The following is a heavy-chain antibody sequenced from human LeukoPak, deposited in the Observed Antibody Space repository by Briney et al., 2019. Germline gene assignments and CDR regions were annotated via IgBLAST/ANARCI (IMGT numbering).Heavy chain of an antibody. Sequence: PSETLSLTCTVSGGSISSYYWSWIRQPPGKGLEWIGYIYYSGSTNYNPSLKSRVTISVDTSKNQFSLKLSSVTAADTAVYYCAREIDDSSGYYSHWGQGTLVTVSS. CDR2: IYYSGST. D-gene: IGHD3-22*01. J-gene: IGHJ4*02. CDR1: GGSISSYY. CDR3: AREIDDSSGYYSH. V-gene: IGHV4-59*12.